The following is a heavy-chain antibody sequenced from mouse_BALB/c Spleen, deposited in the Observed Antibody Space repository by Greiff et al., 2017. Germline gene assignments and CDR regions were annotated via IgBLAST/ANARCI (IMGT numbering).Heavy chain of an antibody. J-gene: IGHJ4*01. D-gene: IGHD2-1*01. CDR2: INPGSGGT. V-gene: IGHV1-54*01. CDR1: GYAFTNYL. Sequence: QVQLQQSGAELVRPGTSVKVSCKASGYAFTNYLIEWVKQRPGQGLEWIGVINPGSGGTNYNEKFKGKATLTADKSSSTAYMQLSSLTSDDSAVYFCARNGNQYYYAMDYWGQGTSVTVSS. CDR3: ARNGNQYYYAMDY.